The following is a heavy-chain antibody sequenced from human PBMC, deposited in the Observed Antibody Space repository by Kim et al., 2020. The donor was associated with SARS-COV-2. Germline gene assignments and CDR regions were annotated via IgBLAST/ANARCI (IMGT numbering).Heavy chain of an antibody. CDR3: ASYYYDSSGNAFDI. Sequence: SVKVSCKASGGTFSSYAISWVRQAPGQGLEWMGGIIPIFGTAHYAQKFQGRVTITADESTSTAYMELSSLRSEETAVYYCASYYYDSSGNAFDIWGQGTMVTVSS. CDR1: GGTFSSYA. D-gene: IGHD3-22*01. J-gene: IGHJ3*02. CDR2: IIPIFGTA. V-gene: IGHV1-69*13.